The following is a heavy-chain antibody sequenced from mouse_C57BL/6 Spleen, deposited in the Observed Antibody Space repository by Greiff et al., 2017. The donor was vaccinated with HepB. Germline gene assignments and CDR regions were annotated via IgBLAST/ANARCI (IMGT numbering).Heavy chain of an antibody. CDR1: GYSITSGYY. J-gene: IGHJ4*01. D-gene: IGHD2-3*01. V-gene: IGHV3-6*01. CDR2: ISYDGSN. CDR3: ASKDGYYDYAMDY. Sequence: DVKLQESGPGLVKPSQSLSLTCSVTGYSITSGYYWNWIRQFPGNKLEWMGYISYDGSNNYNPSLKNRISITRYTSKNQFFLKLNSVTTEDTATYYCASKDGYYDYAMDYWGQGTSVTVSS.